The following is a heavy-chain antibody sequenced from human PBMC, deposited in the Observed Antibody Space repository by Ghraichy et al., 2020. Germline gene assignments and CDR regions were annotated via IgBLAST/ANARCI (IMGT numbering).Heavy chain of an antibody. D-gene: IGHD2-21*01. J-gene: IGHJ5*02. CDR2: INAGNGNT. CDR3: ARGKLLLWGLVHPNNWFDP. Sequence: ASVKVSCKASGYTFTSYAMHWVRQAPGQRLEWMGWINAGNGNTKYSQKFQGRVTITRDTSASTAYMELSSLRSEDTAVYYCARGKLLLWGLVHPNNWFDPWGQGTLVTVSS. V-gene: IGHV1-3*01. CDR1: GYTFTSYA.